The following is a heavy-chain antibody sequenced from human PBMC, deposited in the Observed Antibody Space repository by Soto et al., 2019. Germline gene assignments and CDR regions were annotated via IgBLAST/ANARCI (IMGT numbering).Heavy chain of an antibody. CDR1: GFTFSSYA. V-gene: IGHV3-23*01. J-gene: IGHJ4*02. D-gene: IGHD2-15*01. CDR2: ISGSGGST. CDR3: AKDLYFVVVVAATPYYFDY. Sequence: PGGSLRLSCAASGFTFSSYAMSWVRQAPGKGLEWVSAISGSGGSTYYADSVKGRFTISRDNSKNTLYLQMNSLRAEDTAVYYCAKDLYFVVVVAATPYYFDYWGQGTLVTFSS.